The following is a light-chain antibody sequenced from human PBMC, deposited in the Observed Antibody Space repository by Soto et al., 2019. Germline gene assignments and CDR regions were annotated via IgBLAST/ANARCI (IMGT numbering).Light chain of an antibody. V-gene: IGKV3-15*01. J-gene: IGKJ2*01. Sequence: EILMTQSPATLSVSPGERATLSCRASQTVTGALAWYQQKPGQAPRLLIYGASTRASGIPDRFSGSGSGTEFTLTISSLQSEDIAFYYCQQYNDWPPYTFGQGTNVEIK. CDR1: QTVTGA. CDR3: QQYNDWPPYT. CDR2: GAS.